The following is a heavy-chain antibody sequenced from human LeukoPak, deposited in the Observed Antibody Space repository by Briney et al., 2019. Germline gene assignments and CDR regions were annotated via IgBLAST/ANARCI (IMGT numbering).Heavy chain of an antibody. CDR3: ARQKGYSSSWYSTYYFDY. CDR1: GYSFTSYW. CDR2: IYPGDSDT. D-gene: IGHD6-13*01. Sequence: GESLKISCKGSGYSFTSYWIGWVRQMPGKGLEWMGIIYPGDSDTRYSPSFQGQVTISADKSISTAYLQWSSLKASDTAMYYCARQKGYSSSWYSTYYFDYWGQGTLVTVSS. V-gene: IGHV5-51*01. J-gene: IGHJ4*02.